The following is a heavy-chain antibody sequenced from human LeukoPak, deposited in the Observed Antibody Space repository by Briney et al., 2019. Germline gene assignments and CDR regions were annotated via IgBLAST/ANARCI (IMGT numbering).Heavy chain of an antibody. CDR3: ARTPILERLGTDY. CDR1: GGSISSGDYY. Sequence: PSETLSLTCTVSGGSISSGDYYWSWIRQPPGTGLEWIGYIYYSGSTYYNPSLKSRVTISVDTSKNQFSLKLSSVTAADTAVYYCARTPILERLGTDYWGQGTLVTVSS. V-gene: IGHV4-30-4*08. J-gene: IGHJ4*02. CDR2: IYYSGST. D-gene: IGHD3-3*01.